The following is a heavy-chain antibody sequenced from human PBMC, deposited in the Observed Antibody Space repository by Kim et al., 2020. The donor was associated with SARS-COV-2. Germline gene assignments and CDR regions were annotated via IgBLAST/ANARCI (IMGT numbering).Heavy chain of an antibody. CDR1: GYTFTSYG. Sequence: ASVKVSCKASGYTFTSYGFSWVRQAPGQGLEWMGWISTYNGNTNYAQKLQGRVTMTTDTSTSTGYMELRSLRSDDTAVYYCAREMYYYDSSGYYLDAFDIWGQGTMVTVSS. CDR3: AREMYYYDSSGYYLDAFDI. CDR2: ISTYNGNT. J-gene: IGHJ3*02. V-gene: IGHV1-18*01. D-gene: IGHD3-22*01.